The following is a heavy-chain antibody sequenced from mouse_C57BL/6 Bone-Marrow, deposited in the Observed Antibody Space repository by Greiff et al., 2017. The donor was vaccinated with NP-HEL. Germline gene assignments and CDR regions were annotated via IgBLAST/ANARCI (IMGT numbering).Heavy chain of an antibody. CDR1: GFTFSSYG. CDR3: ARLYSNYDDY. CDR2: ISSGGSYT. V-gene: IGHV5-6*02. Sequence: DVMLVESGGDLVKPGGSLKLSCAASGFTFSSYGMSWVRQTPDKRLEWVATISSGGSYTYYPDSVKGRFTISRDNAKNTLYLQMSSLKSEDTAMYYCARLYSNYDDYWGQGTTLTVSS. J-gene: IGHJ2*01. D-gene: IGHD2-5*01.